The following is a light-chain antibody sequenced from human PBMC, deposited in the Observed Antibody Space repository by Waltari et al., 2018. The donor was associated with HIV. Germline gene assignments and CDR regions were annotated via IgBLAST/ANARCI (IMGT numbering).Light chain of an antibody. J-gene: IGLJ1*01. V-gene: IGLV2-23*02. CDR3: CSYAGSSTYV. Sequence: QSALTQPASVSGSPGQSITISCTGTSSDDGSYNLVSWYQQHPGKAPKLMIYEVSTRPSGVSNRFSGSKSGNTASLTISGLQAEDEADYYCCSYAGSSTYVFGTGTKVTVL. CDR1: SSDDGSYNL. CDR2: EVS.